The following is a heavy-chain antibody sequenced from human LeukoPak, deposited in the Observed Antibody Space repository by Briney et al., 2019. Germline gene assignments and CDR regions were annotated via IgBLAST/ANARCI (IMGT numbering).Heavy chain of an antibody. J-gene: IGHJ4*02. Sequence: GGSLRLSCAASGFTFSSYGMSWVRQAPGKGLEWVSAISGSGGSTYYADSVKGRFTISRDNSKNTLYLQMNSLRAEDTAVYYCAKGTMVRGVIFDIDYWGQGTLVTVSS. CDR3: AKGTMVRGVIFDIDY. CDR2: ISGSGGST. V-gene: IGHV3-23*01. CDR1: GFTFSSYG. D-gene: IGHD3-10*01.